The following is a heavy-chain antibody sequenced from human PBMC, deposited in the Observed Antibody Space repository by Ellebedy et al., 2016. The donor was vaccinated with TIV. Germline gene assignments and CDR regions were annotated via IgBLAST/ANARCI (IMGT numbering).Heavy chain of an antibody. V-gene: IGHV1-8*03. CDR1: GYTFTSYD. CDR3: VRDSGLGYYGMDV. J-gene: IGHJ6*02. D-gene: IGHD3-16*01. Sequence: AASVKVSCKASGYTFTSYDINWVRQATGQGLEWMGWMNPNSGNTGYAQKFQGRSTITRNTSISQAYMELRSLRSDDTAGYYCVRDSGLGYYGMDVWGQGTTVTVSS. CDR2: MNPNSGNT.